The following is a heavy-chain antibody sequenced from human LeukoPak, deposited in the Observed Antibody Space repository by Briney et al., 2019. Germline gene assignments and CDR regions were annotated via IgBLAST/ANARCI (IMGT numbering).Heavy chain of an antibody. CDR2: IIPIFGTA. CDR3: ARTILYRNWFDP. Sequence: SVKVSCKASGGTFSSYAISWVRQAPGQGLEWMGGIIPIFGTANYAQKFQGRVTNTADKSTSTAYMELSSLRSEDTAVYYCARTILYRNWFDPWGQGTLVTVSS. J-gene: IGHJ5*02. V-gene: IGHV1-69*06. CDR1: GGTFSSYA. D-gene: IGHD2-8*01.